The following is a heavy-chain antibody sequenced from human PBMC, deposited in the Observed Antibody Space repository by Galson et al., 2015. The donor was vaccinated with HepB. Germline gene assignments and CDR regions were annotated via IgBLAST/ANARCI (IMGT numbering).Heavy chain of an antibody. D-gene: IGHD2-2*01. Sequence: SVKVSCKASGGTFSSYAISWVRQAPGQGLEWMGGIIPIFGTANYAQKFQGRVTITADESTSTAYMELSSLRFDDTAVYYCARVGYCSSTSCYSKYNWFDPWGQGTLVTVSS. J-gene: IGHJ5*02. CDR2: IIPIFGTA. CDR1: GGTFSSYA. V-gene: IGHV1-69*13. CDR3: ARVGYCSSTSCYSKYNWFDP.